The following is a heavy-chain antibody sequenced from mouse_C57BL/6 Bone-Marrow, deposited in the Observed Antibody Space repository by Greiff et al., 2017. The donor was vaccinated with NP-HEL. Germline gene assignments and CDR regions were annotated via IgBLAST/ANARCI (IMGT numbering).Heavy chain of an antibody. CDR1: GYTFTSYW. J-gene: IGHJ3*01. Sequence: QVQLQQPGAELVMPGASVKLSCKASGYTFTSYWMHWVKQRPGQGLEWIGEIDPSDSYTNYNQKFKGKSTLTVDKSSSTAYMQLSSLTSEDSAVYYCATAPYDYGSSPFAYWGQGTLVTVSA. V-gene: IGHV1-69*01. CDR3: ATAPYDYGSSPFAY. D-gene: IGHD1-1*01. CDR2: IDPSDSYT.